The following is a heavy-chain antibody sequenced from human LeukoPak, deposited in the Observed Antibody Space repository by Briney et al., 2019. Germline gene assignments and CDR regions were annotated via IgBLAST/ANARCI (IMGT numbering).Heavy chain of an antibody. V-gene: IGHV3-23*01. CDR2: INAAGGST. J-gene: IGHJ4*02. CDR3: ARDRSGGNYATFEY. D-gene: IGHD1-26*01. CDR1: GFTFSNYA. Sequence: GGSLRLSCAASGFTFSNYAISWVRQAPGKGLEWVLAINAAGGSTYYADSVKGRFTFSRDNAKNTLYVQMNSLRAEDTAVYYCARDRSGGNYATFEYWGQGTLVTVSS.